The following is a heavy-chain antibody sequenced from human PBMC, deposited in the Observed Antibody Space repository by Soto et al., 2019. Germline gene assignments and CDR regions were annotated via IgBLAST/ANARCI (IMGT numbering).Heavy chain of an antibody. Sequence: GGSLRLSCAASGFTFNTHGMHWVRQAPGKGLEWVAVIWYDGSQRYYADFVRGRFTISRDNSKNTLYLQMTSLRAEDTAVYYCAKDQDIVASPYFDYWGQGTLVTVSS. CDR1: GFTFNTHG. D-gene: IGHD5-12*01. CDR2: IWYDGSQR. CDR3: AKDQDIVASPYFDY. V-gene: IGHV3-33*06. J-gene: IGHJ4*02.